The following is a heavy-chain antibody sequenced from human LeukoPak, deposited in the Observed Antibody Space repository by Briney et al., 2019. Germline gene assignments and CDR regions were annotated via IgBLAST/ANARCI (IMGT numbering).Heavy chain of an antibody. D-gene: IGHD3-22*01. Sequence: GASVKVSCKASGYTFTGYYMQWVRQAPGQGLEWMGWINPNSGGTNYAQKFQGRVTMTRDTSISTAYMELSRLTSDDTAVYYCASVRSGGSYHDAFDYWGQGTLVIVS. CDR3: ASVRSGGSYHDAFDY. CDR1: GYTFTGYY. V-gene: IGHV1-2*02. J-gene: IGHJ4*02. CDR2: INPNSGGT.